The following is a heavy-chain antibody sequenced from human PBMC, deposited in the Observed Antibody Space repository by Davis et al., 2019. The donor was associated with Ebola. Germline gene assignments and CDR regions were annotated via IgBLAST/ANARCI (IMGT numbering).Heavy chain of an antibody. J-gene: IGHJ4*02. CDR1: GFTFSSYW. CDR3: AKDGSGSGSYPFDY. V-gene: IGHV3-74*01. Sequence: GESLKISCAASGFTFSSYWMHWVRQAPGKGLVWVSRINSDGSSTSYADSVKGRFTISRDNAKNTLYLQMNSLRAEDTAVYYCAKDGSGSGSYPFDYWGQGTLVTVSS. D-gene: IGHD1-26*01. CDR2: INSDGSST.